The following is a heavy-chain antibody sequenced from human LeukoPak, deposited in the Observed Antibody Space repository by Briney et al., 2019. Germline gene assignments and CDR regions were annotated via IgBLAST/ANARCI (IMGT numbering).Heavy chain of an antibody. CDR1: GGSFSGYY. CDR2: INHSGST. J-gene: IGHJ4*02. Sequence: SETLSLTCAVSGGSFSGYYWSWIRQPPGKGLEWIGEINHSGSTNYNPSLKSRVTISVDTSKNQFSLKLSSVTAADTAVYYCARWYGDILTGLFDYWGQGTLVTVSS. D-gene: IGHD3-9*01. CDR3: ARWYGDILTGLFDY. V-gene: IGHV4-34*01.